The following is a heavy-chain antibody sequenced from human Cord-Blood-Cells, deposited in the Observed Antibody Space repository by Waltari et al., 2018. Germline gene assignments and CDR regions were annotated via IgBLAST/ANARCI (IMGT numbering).Heavy chain of an antibody. V-gene: IGHV1-69*06. CDR3: ARGAGSCYEGY. Sequence: QVQLVQSGAEVKKPGSSVKVSCKASGGTFSSYAISWVRQAPGQGLWWRGGVIRMFGTAKYAQKFQGRGTITADKATSTAYMELSSLRSEDTAVYYWARGAGSCYEGYWGQGTLVTVSS. J-gene: IGHJ4*02. CDR1: GGTFSSYA. D-gene: IGHD3-10*01. CDR2: VIRMFGTA.